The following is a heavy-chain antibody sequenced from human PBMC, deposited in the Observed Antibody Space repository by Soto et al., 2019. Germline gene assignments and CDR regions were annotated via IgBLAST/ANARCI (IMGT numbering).Heavy chain of an antibody. CDR1: GFTFSTYW. CDR2: IKSDGSST. J-gene: IGHJ5*02. V-gene: IGHV3-74*01. CDR3: ARSDWFEP. Sequence: GGSLRLSCAGSGFTFSTYWMHWVRQAPGKGLVWVSRIKSDGSSTSYADSVKGRFTISRDNAKNTLYLQMNSLRVEDTAVYYCARSDWFEPWGQGTLVTVSS.